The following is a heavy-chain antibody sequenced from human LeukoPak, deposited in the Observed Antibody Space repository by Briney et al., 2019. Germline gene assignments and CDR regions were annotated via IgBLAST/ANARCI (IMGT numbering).Heavy chain of an antibody. CDR3: TRGPGSTWYSDY. Sequence: GGSLRLSCAASGFTVSSNCMNWVRQAPGKGLEWVSIIYSGGDTYYAEYVKGRFTISRDNSKNTLYLQMNNLRPEDTAVYYCTRGPGSTWYSDYWGQGTLVTVSS. CDR1: GFTVSSNC. J-gene: IGHJ4*02. D-gene: IGHD6-13*01. CDR2: IYSGGDT. V-gene: IGHV3-66*02.